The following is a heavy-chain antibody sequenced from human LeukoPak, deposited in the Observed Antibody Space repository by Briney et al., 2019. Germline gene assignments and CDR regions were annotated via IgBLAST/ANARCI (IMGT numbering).Heavy chain of an antibody. D-gene: IGHD2-2*01. CDR1: GFTFDDYA. J-gene: IGHJ4*02. CDR2: ISWNSGSI. CDR3: AKSHCSSTSCGIDY. Sequence: GRSLRLSCAASGFTFDDYAMHWVRQAPGKGLEWVSGISWNSGSIGYADSVKGRFTISRDNAKNSLYLQMNRLRAEDTALYYCAKSHCSSTSCGIDYWGQGTLVTVSS. V-gene: IGHV3-9*01.